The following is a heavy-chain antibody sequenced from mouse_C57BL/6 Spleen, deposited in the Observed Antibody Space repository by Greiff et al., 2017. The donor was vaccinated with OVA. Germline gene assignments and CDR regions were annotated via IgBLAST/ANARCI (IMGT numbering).Heavy chain of an antibody. CDR3: ARKGSYYGSSYWYCDV. D-gene: IGHD1-1*01. Sequence: VQLQESGPGLVAPSQSLSITCTVSGFSLTSYAISWVRQPPGKGLEWLGVIWTGGGTNYTSALKSRLSISKDNSKSQVFLKMNSLQTDDTARYDCARKGSYYGSSYWYCDVWGTGTTVTVSS. J-gene: IGHJ1*03. CDR1: GFSLTSYA. V-gene: IGHV2-9-1*01. CDR2: IWTGGGT.